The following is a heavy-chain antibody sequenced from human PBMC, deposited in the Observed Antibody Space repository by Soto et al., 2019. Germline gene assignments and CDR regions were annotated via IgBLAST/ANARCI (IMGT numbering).Heavy chain of an antibody. Sequence: ASVKVSCKASGFTFTSSAVQWVRQARGQRLEWIGWIVVGSGNTNYAQKFQGRVTMTRNTSISTAYMGLSSLRSEDTAVYYCARQNTAMVDHDAFDIWGQGTMVTVSS. J-gene: IGHJ3*02. CDR2: IVVGSGNT. CDR1: GFTFTSSA. V-gene: IGHV1-58*01. CDR3: ARQNTAMVDHDAFDI. D-gene: IGHD5-18*01.